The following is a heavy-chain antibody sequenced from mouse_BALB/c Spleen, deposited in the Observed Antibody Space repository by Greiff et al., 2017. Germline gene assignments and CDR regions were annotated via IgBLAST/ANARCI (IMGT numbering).Heavy chain of an antibody. CDR2: INPSNGGT. D-gene: IGHD1-1*01. J-gene: IGHJ3*01. CDR1: GYTFTSYY. Sequence: QVQLKQSGAELVKPGASVKLSRKASGYTFTSYYMYWVKQRPGQGLEWIGEINPSNGGTNFNEKFKSKATLTVDKSSSTAYMQLSSLTSEDSAVYYCTRSGNYYGSSPFAYWGQGTLVTVSA. V-gene: IGHV1S81*02. CDR3: TRSGNYYGSSPFAY.